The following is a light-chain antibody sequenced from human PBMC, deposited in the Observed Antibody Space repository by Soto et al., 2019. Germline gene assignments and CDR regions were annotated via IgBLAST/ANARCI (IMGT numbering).Light chain of an antibody. CDR1: QTVSSS. Sequence: EIVLTQSPATLSLSPGERATLSCRASQTVSSSLAWYQQKPGQAPRLLIYEASNRATGIPARFSGSGSGADFTLTISSLEPEDFALYYCQQHINRHLTYGGGSKVDIK. CDR3: QQHINRHLT. CDR2: EAS. V-gene: IGKV3-11*01. J-gene: IGKJ4*01.